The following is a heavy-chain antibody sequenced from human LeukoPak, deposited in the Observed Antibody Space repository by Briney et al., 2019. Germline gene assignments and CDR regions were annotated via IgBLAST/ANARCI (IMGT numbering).Heavy chain of an antibody. D-gene: IGHD2-15*01. V-gene: IGHV3-53*01. Sequence: GGSLRLSCAASGFTVSNNYMNWVRQAPGKGLEWVSIIYSGGSTYYADSVKGRFTISRDNSKSTLYLQMNSLRAEDTAIYYCAARPLLPPRFDYWGQGTLVTVSS. CDR1: GFTVSNNY. CDR3: AARPLLPPRFDY. J-gene: IGHJ4*02. CDR2: IYSGGST.